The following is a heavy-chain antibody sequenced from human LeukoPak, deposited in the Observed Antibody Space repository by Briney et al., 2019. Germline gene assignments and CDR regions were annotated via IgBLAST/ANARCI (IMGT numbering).Heavy chain of an antibody. J-gene: IGHJ4*02. Sequence: GGSLRLSCAASGFTFSSYSMNWVRQAPGKGLEWVSTISSSSSHIYYADSVKGRFTISRDNAKNSLYLQMNSLRAEDTAVYYCARATGYSSGWDFDYWGQGTLVTVSS. CDR1: GFTFSSYS. V-gene: IGHV3-21*01. D-gene: IGHD6-19*01. CDR3: ARATGYSSGWDFDY. CDR2: ISSSSSHI.